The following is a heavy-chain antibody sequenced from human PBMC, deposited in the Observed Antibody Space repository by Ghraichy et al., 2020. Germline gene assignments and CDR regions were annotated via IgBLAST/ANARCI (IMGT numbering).Heavy chain of an antibody. V-gene: IGHV4-4*07. J-gene: IGHJ6*02. CDR1: GGSISSYY. CDR2: IYTSGST. D-gene: IGHD6-6*01. CDR3: ARVNSISSSSGMDV. Sequence: ESLNISCTVSGGSISSYYWSWIRQPAGKGLEWIGRIYTSGSTNYNPSLKSRVTMSVDTSKNQFSLKLSSVTAADTAVYYCARVNSISSSSGMDVWGQGTTVTVSS.